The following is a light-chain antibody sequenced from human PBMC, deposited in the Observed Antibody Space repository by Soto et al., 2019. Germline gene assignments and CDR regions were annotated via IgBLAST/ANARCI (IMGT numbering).Light chain of an antibody. J-gene: IGLJ2*01. CDR3: SSYTSSSTVV. CDR2: DVS. CDR1: SSDVGGYNY. Sequence: QSALTQPASVSGSPGQSITISCTGTSSDVGGYNYVSWYQQHPGKAPKLMIHDVSNRPSGVSNRFSGSKSGNTASLTISGLQAEDEAGYYCSSYTSSSTVVFGGGTKLTVL. V-gene: IGLV2-14*01.